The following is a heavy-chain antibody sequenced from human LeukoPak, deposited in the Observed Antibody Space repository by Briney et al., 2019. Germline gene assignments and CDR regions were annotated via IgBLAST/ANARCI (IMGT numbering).Heavy chain of an antibody. D-gene: IGHD3-22*01. CDR2: INHSGST. Sequence: SETLSLTCTVSGGSISSSSYYWGWIRQPPGKGLEWIGEINHSGSTNYNPSLKSRVTISVDTSKNQFSLKLSSVTAADTAVYYCARRQYYYDSSGYYYARPFDYWGQGTLVTVSS. CDR1: GGSISSSSYY. J-gene: IGHJ4*02. V-gene: IGHV4-39*07. CDR3: ARRQYYYDSSGYYYARPFDY.